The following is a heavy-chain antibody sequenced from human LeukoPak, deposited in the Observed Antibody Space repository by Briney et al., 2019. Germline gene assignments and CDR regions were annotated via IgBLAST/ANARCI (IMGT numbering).Heavy chain of an antibody. Sequence: PGGSLRLSCAASGFTFNTYWMIWVRQAPGKGLEWVANIDQGGSTKYYVDSLKGRFTISRDNAKNSLYLQMNSLRAEDTAVYYGVRDKGGRSGAIYYDAFDVWGQGTMVTVSS. V-gene: IGHV3-7*01. D-gene: IGHD1-26*01. CDR3: VRDKGGRSGAIYYDAFDV. J-gene: IGHJ3*01. CDR2: IDQGGSTK. CDR1: GFTFNTYW.